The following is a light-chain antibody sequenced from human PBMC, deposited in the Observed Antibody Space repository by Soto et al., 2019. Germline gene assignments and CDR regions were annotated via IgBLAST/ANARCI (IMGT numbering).Light chain of an antibody. J-gene: IGLJ2*01. Sequence: QSVLTQPPSASGSPGQSITISCSGSGSNIGSNSVYWYQHLPGTAPKLLTYRNDQRPSGVPDRFSGSKSGTSASLAISGLRSDDEADYYCGAWDDTLSAVVFGGGTNLTVL. CDR2: RND. CDR1: GSNIGSNS. V-gene: IGLV1-47*01. CDR3: GAWDDTLSAVV.